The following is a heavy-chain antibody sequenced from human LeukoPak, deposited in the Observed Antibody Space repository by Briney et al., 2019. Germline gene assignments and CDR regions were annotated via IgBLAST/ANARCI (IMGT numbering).Heavy chain of an antibody. Sequence: PSETLSLTCAVYGGSFSGYYWSWIRQPPGKGLEWIGEINHSGSTNYNPSLKSRVTISVDTSKNQFSLKLSSVTAADTAVYYCARHRGYSKTFDYWGQGTLVTVSS. J-gene: IGHJ4*02. CDR1: GGSFSGYY. CDR3: ARHRGYSKTFDY. V-gene: IGHV4-34*01. CDR2: INHSGST. D-gene: IGHD4-11*01.